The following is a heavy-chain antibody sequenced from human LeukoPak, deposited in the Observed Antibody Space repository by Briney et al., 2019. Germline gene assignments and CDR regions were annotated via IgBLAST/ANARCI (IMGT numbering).Heavy chain of an antibody. CDR3: ARRGSYYYYMDV. CDR2: ISSNGGST. CDR1: GFTFSSYV. V-gene: IGHV3-64*01. J-gene: IGHJ6*03. Sequence: AGGSLRLSCAASGFTFSSYVMHWVRQAPGKGPEYVSAISSNGGSTYYANSVKGRFTVSRDNSKNTLYLQMGSLTAEDTAVYYCARRGSYYYYMDVCGKGTTVTVSS. D-gene: IGHD3-16*01.